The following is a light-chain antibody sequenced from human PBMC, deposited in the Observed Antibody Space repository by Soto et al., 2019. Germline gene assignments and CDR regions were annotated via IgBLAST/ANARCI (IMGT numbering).Light chain of an antibody. CDR3: SSYAHSSIYV. V-gene: IGLV2-14*02. CDR2: EGN. J-gene: IGLJ1*01. CDR1: SSDVGTYNL. Sequence: QSVLTQPASVSGSPGQSITISCTGTSSDVGTYNLVSWYQQHPGKAPKLMIYEGNKRPSGVSIRFSGSKSGNTASLTISGLQADDEADYYCSSYAHSSIYVFGTGTKVTVL.